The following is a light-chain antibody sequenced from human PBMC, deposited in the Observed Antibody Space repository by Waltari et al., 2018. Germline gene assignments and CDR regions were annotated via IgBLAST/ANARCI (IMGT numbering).Light chain of an antibody. CDR3: QVWDSGTAV. CDR1: TIGGKH. CDR2: RDK. V-gene: IGLV3-9*01. Sequence: SYDLTQPLSVSVALGQTARISCGGNTIGGKHVHWYQQKAGQAPLLVIYRDKNRPSRIPERFSGSNSENTATLTISRAQAADEADYYCQVWDSGTAVFGGGTQLTVL. J-gene: IGLJ7*01.